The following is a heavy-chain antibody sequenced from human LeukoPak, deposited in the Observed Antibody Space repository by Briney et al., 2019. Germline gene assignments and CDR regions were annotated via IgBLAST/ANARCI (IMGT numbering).Heavy chain of an antibody. J-gene: IGHJ4*02. CDR3: ARHRQIVAATGAFDY. CDR1: GGSISSYY. D-gene: IGHD1-26*01. Sequence: SETLSLTCTVSGGSISSYYWSWIRQPPGRGPEWIGYIYYSGSTNFNPSLKSRVTISVDTAKNQFSLMLSSVTAADTAVYYCARHRQIVAATGAFDYWGQGTLVTVSS. V-gene: IGHV4-59*08. CDR2: IYYSGST.